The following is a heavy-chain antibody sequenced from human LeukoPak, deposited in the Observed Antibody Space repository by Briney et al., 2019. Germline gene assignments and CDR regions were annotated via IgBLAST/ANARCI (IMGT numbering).Heavy chain of an antibody. Sequence: GASVRVSCTASGDTFTPYYMYWVRQAPGQGREWMGCINPNSEVTNFAQNFQGRVTMTRDTSISTAYMELSRLRSDDTAVYYCAREPDHLRYYGSGSQDYYYYYGMAGGGQGTTVTVSS. CDR2: INPNSEVT. CDR1: GDTFTPYY. V-gene: IGHV1-2*02. J-gene: IGHJ6*02. CDR3: AREPDHLRYYGSGSQDYYYYYGMAG. D-gene: IGHD3-10*01.